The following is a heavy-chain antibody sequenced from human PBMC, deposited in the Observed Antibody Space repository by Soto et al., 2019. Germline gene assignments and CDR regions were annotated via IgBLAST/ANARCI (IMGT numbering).Heavy chain of an antibody. D-gene: IGHD5-12*01. Sequence: ASVKVSCKASGYTFTGYYMHWVRQAPGQGLEWMGWINPNSGGTNYAQKFQGGVTMTRDTSISTAYMELSRLRSDDTAVYYCARVDSGYEPFDPWGQGTLVTVSS. CDR2: INPNSGGT. CDR3: ARVDSGYEPFDP. V-gene: IGHV1-2*02. J-gene: IGHJ5*02. CDR1: GYTFTGYY.